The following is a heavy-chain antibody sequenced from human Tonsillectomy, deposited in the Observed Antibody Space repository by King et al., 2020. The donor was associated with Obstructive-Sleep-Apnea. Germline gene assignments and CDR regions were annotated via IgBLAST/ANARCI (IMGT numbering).Heavy chain of an antibody. V-gene: IGHV4-59*01. Sequence: QLQESGPGLVKPSETLSLTCTVSGGSISSYYWSWIRQPPGKGLEWIGYIYYSGSTTYNPPPKRRVTISVDTSKNQFSLKLTSVTPADTAVYYCARDPATTGWFDPWGQGTLVTVSS. CDR1: GGSISSYY. J-gene: IGHJ5*02. CDR2: IYYSGST. CDR3: ARDPATTGWFDP. D-gene: IGHD1-26*01.